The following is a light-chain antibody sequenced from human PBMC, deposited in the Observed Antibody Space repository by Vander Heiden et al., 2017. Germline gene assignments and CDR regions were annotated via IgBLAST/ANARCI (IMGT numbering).Light chain of an antibody. J-gene: IGLJ3*02. CDR1: AWPNHH. CDR3: HSADSSGTSDV. CDR2: KNN. Sequence: SYELTQPPSGSVCPGQTARITCSGDAWPNHHACWYQQKPGQAALLVIYKNNESPSRIPGRFSGSSPGTTVTLTISGVQTEDEADYYCHSADSSGTSDVFGRGTKLTVL. V-gene: IGLV3-25*03.